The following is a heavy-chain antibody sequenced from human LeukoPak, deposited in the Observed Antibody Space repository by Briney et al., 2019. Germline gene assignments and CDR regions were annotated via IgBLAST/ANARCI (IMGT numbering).Heavy chain of an antibody. D-gene: IGHD3-10*01. J-gene: IGHJ4*02. CDR3: ARIGGSVTYWDY. CDR1: GFTFSDYW. Sequence: QAGGYLRLSCAASGFTFSDYWMSWVGQAQGQGLEWVANIKSHGSDEHYVVSVRGRFTISRDNAKNSLFLQMNSVRAEDTAVYYCARIGGSVTYWDYWGQGTLVTVSS. V-gene: IGHV3-7*01. CDR2: IKSHGSDE.